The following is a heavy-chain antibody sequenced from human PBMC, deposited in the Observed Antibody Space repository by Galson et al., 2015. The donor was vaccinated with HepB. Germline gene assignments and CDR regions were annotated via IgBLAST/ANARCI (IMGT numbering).Heavy chain of an antibody. CDR1: GVTFRSHA. CDR3: AKDGIVAFDI. V-gene: IGHV3-23*01. CDR2: FSGSGGST. D-gene: IGHD3-22*01. J-gene: IGHJ3*02. Sequence: LRLSCAASGVTFRSHAMRWVPQAPGKGLGCGWAFSGSGGSTYHADSVKGRFTISRDNSKNTLYLQMNSLRAEDTAVYYCAKDGIVAFDIWGQGTMVTVSS.